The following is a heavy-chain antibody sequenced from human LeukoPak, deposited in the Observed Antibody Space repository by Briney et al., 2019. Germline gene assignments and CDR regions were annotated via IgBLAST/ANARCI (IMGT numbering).Heavy chain of an antibody. J-gene: IGHJ1*01. CDR3: ARDWATVTTNLAEYFQH. CDR2: INPNSGGT. V-gene: IGHV1-2*02. D-gene: IGHD4-17*01. Sequence: ASVKVSCKASGYTFTGYYMHWVRQAPGQGLEWMGWINPNSGGTNYAQKFQGRVTMTRDTSISTAYMELSRLRSDDTAVYYCARDWATVTTNLAEYFQHWGQGTLVTVSS. CDR1: GYTFTGYY.